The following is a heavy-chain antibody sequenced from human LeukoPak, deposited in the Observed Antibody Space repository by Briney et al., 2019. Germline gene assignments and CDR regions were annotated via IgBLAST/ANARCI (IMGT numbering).Heavy chain of an antibody. D-gene: IGHD3-9*01. Sequence: SETLSLTCTVSGGSISSYYWSWIRQPAGKGLEWIGRIYTSGSTNYNPSLKSRVTMSVDTPKNQFSLKLSSVTAADTAVYYCAREADDILTGYYLYWGQGTLVTVSS. CDR1: GGSISSYY. V-gene: IGHV4-4*07. CDR3: AREADDILTGYYLY. CDR2: IYTSGST. J-gene: IGHJ4*02.